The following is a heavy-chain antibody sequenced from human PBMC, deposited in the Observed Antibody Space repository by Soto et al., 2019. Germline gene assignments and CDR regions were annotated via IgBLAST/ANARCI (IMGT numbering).Heavy chain of an antibody. CDR2: VSYDGSNE. CDR3: ARGRGVGWLQSTDFDY. V-gene: IGHV3-30*03. J-gene: IGHJ4*02. D-gene: IGHD5-12*01. CDR1: GFTFSSYS. Sequence: QVQLVESGGGVVQPGRSLRLSCAASGFTFSSYSMNWVRQAPGKGLEWVTIVSYDGSNEYYADSVKGRFTISRDNSKNTLYLQMNSLRAEDTALYYCARGRGVGWLQSTDFDYWGQGTLVTVSS.